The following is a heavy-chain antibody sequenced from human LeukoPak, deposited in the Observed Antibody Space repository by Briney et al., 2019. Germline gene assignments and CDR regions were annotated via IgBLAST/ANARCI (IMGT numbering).Heavy chain of an antibody. Sequence: PGGSLRLSCAPSGFTLSTYWMSWVRQAPGKGREWVANIKQDGSEKSYVDSVKGRFTISRDNAKNSLYLQMNSLRAEDTAVYYCARESNYYGAGSHFYLWGRGTLVTVSS. V-gene: IGHV3-7*01. J-gene: IGHJ2*01. CDR2: IKQDGSEK. CDR3: ARESNYYGAGSHFYL. CDR1: GFTLSTYW. D-gene: IGHD3-10*01.